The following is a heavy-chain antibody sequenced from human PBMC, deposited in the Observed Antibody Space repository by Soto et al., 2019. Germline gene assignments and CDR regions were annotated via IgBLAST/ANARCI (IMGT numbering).Heavy chain of an antibody. CDR1: GFTVSNNY. D-gene: IGHD3-10*01. Sequence: EVQLVESGGGVIQPGGSLRLSCAVSGFTVSNNYMSWVRQAPGKGLEGVSVIYSGGYTAYGDSVKGRFTISRDNSKNTQFLQRKSRGPDDPALYSGGTRPGGGGYWGQGTLVTVSS. CDR3: GTRPGGGGY. V-gene: IGHV3-53*01. CDR2: IYSGGYT. J-gene: IGHJ4*02.